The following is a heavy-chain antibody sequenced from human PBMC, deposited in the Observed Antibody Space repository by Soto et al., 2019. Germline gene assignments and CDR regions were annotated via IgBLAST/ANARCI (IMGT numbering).Heavy chain of an antibody. Sequence: EVQLLESGGGLVQPGGSLRLSCAASGFTFSSYAMSWVRQAPGKGLEWVSAISGSGGSTYYADSVKGRFTISRDNSKKTLYLQMNSLRAEETAVYYCAKGLSGYYYWYFDLWGRGTLVTVSS. J-gene: IGHJ2*01. D-gene: IGHD3-22*01. CDR1: GFTFSSYA. CDR2: ISGSGGST. V-gene: IGHV3-23*01. CDR3: AKGLSGYYYWYFDL.